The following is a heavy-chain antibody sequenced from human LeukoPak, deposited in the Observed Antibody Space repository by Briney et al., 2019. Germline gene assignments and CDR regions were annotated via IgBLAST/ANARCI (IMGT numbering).Heavy chain of an antibody. J-gene: IGHJ4*02. CDR2: ISGSGGST. CDR1: GFTFSSYA. V-gene: IGHV3-23*01. D-gene: IGHD1-26*01. CDR3: AKLEYSGSYYGNDY. Sequence: GGSLRLSCAASGFTFSSYAMSWVRQAPGKGLGWVSAISGSGGSTYYADSVKGRFTISRDNSKNTLYLQMNSLRAEDTAVYYCAKLEYSGSYYGNDYWGQGTLVTVSS.